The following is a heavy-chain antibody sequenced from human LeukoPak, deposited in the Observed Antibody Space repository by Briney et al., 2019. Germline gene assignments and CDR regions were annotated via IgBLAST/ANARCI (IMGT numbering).Heavy chain of an antibody. J-gene: IGHJ4*02. CDR1: GYTFTSYA. CDR2: INPNSGDT. V-gene: IGHV1-2*02. D-gene: IGHD1-26*01. Sequence: ASVKVSCKASGYTFTSYAMNWVRQAPGQGLEWMGWINPNSGDTNYAQKFQGRVTLTRDTSISTAYMELSRLRSDDTAVYYCATQSSGSYYRYWGQGTLVTVSS. CDR3: ATQSSGSYYRY.